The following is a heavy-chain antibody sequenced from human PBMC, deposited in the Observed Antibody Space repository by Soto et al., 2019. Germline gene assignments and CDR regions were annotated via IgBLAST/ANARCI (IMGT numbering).Heavy chain of an antibody. CDR3: AKDKGSSWYGDNWFDP. V-gene: IGHV3-9*01. D-gene: IGHD6-13*01. J-gene: IGHJ5*02. CDR2: ISWNSGSI. CDR1: GFTFDDYA. Sequence: EVQLVESGGGLVQPGRSLRLSCAASGFTFDDYAMHWVRQAPGKGLEWVSGISWNSGSIGYADSVKGRFTISRDNAKNSLYLQMNSLRVEDTALYYCAKDKGSSWYGDNWFDPWGQGTLVTVSS.